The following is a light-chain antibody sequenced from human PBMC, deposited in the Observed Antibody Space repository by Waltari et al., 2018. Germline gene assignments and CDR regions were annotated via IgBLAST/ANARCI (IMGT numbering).Light chain of an antibody. Sequence: QSALTQPRPVSGSPGPSVAIACTGTSSDVCGSDYVSWYQQYPGKAPTLVSYDVRKRPSGVPDRFSGSKSGNTASLTISGLQAEDEADNTCCSYAGRATWAFGGGTKLTVL. V-gene: IGLV2-11*01. CDR2: DVR. J-gene: IGLJ3*02. CDR1: SSDVCGSDY. CDR3: CSYAGRATWA.